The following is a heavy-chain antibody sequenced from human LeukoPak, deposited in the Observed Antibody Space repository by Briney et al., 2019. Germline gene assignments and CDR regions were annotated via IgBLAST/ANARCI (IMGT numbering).Heavy chain of an antibody. D-gene: IGHD6-13*01. CDR1: GGSISSSSYY. Sequence: PSETLSLTCTVSGGSISSSSYYWGWIRQPPGKGLEWIGSIYYSGSTYYNPSLKSRVTISVDTSKNQFSLKLSSVTAADTAVYYCASWAAPFGRTGVAAGTSGYYYGMDVWGQGTTVTVSS. V-gene: IGHV4-39*01. J-gene: IGHJ6*02. CDR3: ASWAAPFGRTGVAAGTSGYYYGMDV. CDR2: IYYSGST.